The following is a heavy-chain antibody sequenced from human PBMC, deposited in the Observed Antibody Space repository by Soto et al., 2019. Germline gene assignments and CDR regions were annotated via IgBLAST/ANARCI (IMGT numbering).Heavy chain of an antibody. V-gene: IGHV4-4*02. CDR2: IKHTGDA. CDR3: ARDGRLHWFES. J-gene: IGHJ5*01. Sequence: QVHLQESGPGLVKPSETLSLTCAVSGDSIKTETWWSWLRQLPGTGLEWIGEIKHTGDANANPTLRSRFSMSVDRPKNQFFLNLRSVSAADTAVYFCARDGRLHWFESWDQGTLVTVSS. CDR1: GDSIKTETW.